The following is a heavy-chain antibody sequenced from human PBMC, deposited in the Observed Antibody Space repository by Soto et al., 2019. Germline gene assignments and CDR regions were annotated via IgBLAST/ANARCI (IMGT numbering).Heavy chain of an antibody. D-gene: IGHD3-3*01. Sequence: ASVKVSCKASGYTFTSYDINWVRQATGQGLEWMGWMNPNSGNTGYAQKFQGRVTMTRNTSISTAYMELGSLRSEDTAVYYCARASRRITIFGVAHYYYGMDVWGQGTTVTVSS. CDR3: ARASRRITIFGVAHYYYGMDV. CDR1: GYTFTSYD. V-gene: IGHV1-8*01. CDR2: MNPNSGNT. J-gene: IGHJ6*02.